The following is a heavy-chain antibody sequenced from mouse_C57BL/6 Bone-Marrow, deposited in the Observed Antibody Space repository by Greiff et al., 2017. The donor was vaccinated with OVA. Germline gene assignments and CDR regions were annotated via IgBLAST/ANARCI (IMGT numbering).Heavy chain of an antibody. D-gene: IGHD1-1*01. CDR1: GYTFTDYY. Sequence: EVQLQQSGPELVKPGASVKISCKASGYTFTDYYMNWVKQSHGKSLEWIGDINPNNGGTSYNQKFKGKATLTVDKSSSTAYMELRSLTSEDSAVYYCAPTGVYYYGSYYAMDYWGQGTSVTVSS. V-gene: IGHV1-26*01. CDR2: INPNNGGT. CDR3: APTGVYYYGSYYAMDY. J-gene: IGHJ4*01.